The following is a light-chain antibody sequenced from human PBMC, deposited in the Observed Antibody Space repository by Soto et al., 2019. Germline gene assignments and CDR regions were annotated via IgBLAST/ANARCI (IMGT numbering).Light chain of an antibody. V-gene: IGKV1-5*01. CDR2: DAT. CDR1: QTIDSW. J-gene: IGKJ5*01. CDR3: QQYNRLIT. Sequence: DIQMTQSPSILSASVGDSVTIRFRASQTIDSWVAWYQQKPGKAPKLLVYDATSLESGVSSRFSGSGYGTDFTLSINNLQPDDFATYYCQQYNRLITFGQGTRLEI.